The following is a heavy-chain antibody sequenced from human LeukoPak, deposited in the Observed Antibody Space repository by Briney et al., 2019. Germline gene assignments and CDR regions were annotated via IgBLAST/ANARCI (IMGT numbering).Heavy chain of an antibody. D-gene: IGHD6-13*01. CDR2: INNDGSST. CDR3: TRDRAGTGSGWFDP. CDR1: GFTFSTYW. V-gene: IGHV3-74*01. J-gene: IGHJ5*02. Sequence: PGGSLRLSCAASGFTFSTYWMHWVRQAPGKGLVWVSRINNDGSSTRYADSVKGRFTISRDNAKNTLYLQMNSLRAEDTAVYYCTRDRAGTGSGWFDPWGQGTLVTVSS.